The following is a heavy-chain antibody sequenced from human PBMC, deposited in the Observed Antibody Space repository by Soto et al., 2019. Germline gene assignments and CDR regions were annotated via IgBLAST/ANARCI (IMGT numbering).Heavy chain of an antibody. CDR2: IWYDGSKQ. V-gene: IGHV3-33*01. D-gene: IGHD3-3*01. CDR1: GFTFRNHG. Sequence: QVQLVESGGGVVQPGRSLRLSCEGSGFTFRNHGIHWVRQAPGKGLEWVAIIWYDGSKQLYADSVKSRFTISRDNTRNTAYLQMNSLRVKDPALYYCATEDLWNENIRDDYGIDVWGPGTRVTVSS. J-gene: IGHJ6*02. CDR3: ATEDLWNENIRDDYGIDV.